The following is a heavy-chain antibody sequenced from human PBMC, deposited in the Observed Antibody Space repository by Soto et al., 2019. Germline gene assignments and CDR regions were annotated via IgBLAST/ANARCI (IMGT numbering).Heavy chain of an antibody. CDR1: GYTFSSYG. V-gene: IGHV1-18*01. D-gene: IGHD4-17*01. CDR2: ISAYNGNT. Sequence: QVQLVQSGAEVKKPGASVKVSCKASGYTFSSYGINWVRQAPGQGLEWMGWISAYNGNTNYAQQLQGRVTMTTDTSTIAAYVELLGMRSDDPAVDYCARGTTMETGSYLGQGTLV. J-gene: IGHJ4*02. CDR3: ARGTTMETGSY.